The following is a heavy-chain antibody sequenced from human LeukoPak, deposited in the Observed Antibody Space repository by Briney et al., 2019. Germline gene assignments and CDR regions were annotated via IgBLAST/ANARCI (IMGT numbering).Heavy chain of an antibody. CDR2: IYYTGST. D-gene: IGHD5-12*01. J-gene: IGHJ4*02. CDR1: GGSISSSSYY. CDR3: ARVTGYMVEDYFDY. V-gene: IGHV4-39*07. Sequence: SETLSLTCTVSGGSISSSSYYWGWIRQPPGKGLEWIGSIYYTGSTYYNPSLKSRVTISVDTSKNQFSLRLSSVTAADTAVYYCARVTGYMVEDYFDYWGQGTLVTVSS.